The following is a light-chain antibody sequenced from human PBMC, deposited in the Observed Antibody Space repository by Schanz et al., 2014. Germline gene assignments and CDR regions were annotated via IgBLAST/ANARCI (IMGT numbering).Light chain of an antibody. V-gene: IGLV2-8*01. CDR3: ASWDDSLNARV. J-gene: IGLJ3*02. CDR2: DVS. CDR1: SSDVGGYKY. Sequence: QSALTQPPSASGSPGQSVTISCTGTSSDVGGYKYVSWYQQHPGKAPKLMIYDVSNRPSGVSDRFSGSKSGNTASLTISGLQTEDEADYYCASWDDSLNARVFGGGTKLTVL.